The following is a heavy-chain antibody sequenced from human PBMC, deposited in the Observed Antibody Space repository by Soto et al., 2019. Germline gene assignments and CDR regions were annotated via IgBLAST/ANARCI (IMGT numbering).Heavy chain of an antibody. CDR3: ARAPYYDFLSGYLPPRYYFAY. Sequence: QVQLVQSGAEVKKPGASVKVSCKASGYTFTNYDINWVRQATGQGLEWMGWMNPNSGNTGHARKFQGRVTMTRYTSIATAYMALSGLRSEDTAVYYCARAPYYDFLSGYLPPRYYFAYWGEGAVVTVSS. D-gene: IGHD3-3*01. V-gene: IGHV1-8*01. CDR1: GYTFTNYD. CDR2: MNPNSGNT. J-gene: IGHJ4*02.